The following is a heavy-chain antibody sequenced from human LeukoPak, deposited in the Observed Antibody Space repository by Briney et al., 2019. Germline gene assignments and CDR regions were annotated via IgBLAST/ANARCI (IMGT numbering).Heavy chain of an antibody. CDR1: GLIHRIAC. Sequence: GGTLRLLCGASGLIHRIACMSWVRHARGKGLECVVRIKRKGDGEIRNDAAPVEDRFMISRDDSKKMVYEQMNSLKTGNKSIYNCAAVGEWLSNAFNLWGQGTMVTVSA. CDR2: IKRKGDGEIR. CDR3: AAVGEWLSNAFNL. J-gene: IGHJ3*01. V-gene: IGHV3-15*06. D-gene: IGHD3-22*01.